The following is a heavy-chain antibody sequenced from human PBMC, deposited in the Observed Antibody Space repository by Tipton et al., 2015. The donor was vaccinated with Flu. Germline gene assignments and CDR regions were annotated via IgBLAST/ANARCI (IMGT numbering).Heavy chain of an antibody. CDR3: ARGAGTTGWFDP. CDR2: IYHSGST. CDR1: GYSISSGYY. D-gene: IGHD1-1*01. Sequence: TLSLTCTVSGYSISSGYYWGWIRQPPGKGLEWIGSIYHSGSTYYNPSLTSRVTISVDTSKNQFSLKLSSVTAADTAVYYCARGAGTTGWFDPWGQGTLVTVSS. V-gene: IGHV4-38-2*02. J-gene: IGHJ5*02.